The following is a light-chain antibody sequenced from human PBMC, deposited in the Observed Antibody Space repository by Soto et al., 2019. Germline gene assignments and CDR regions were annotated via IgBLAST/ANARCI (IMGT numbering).Light chain of an antibody. J-gene: IGLJ2*01. V-gene: IGLV2-14*01. CDR2: EVS. CDR3: ASYTSSSTSVI. Sequence: QSVLTVPSSVSGSPGQSITIPCAGTSSDVGGYKYVSWYQQHPDKAPQLIIFEVSNRPSGISRRFSGSKSGNTASLTISGLQAEDEADYYCASYTSSSTSVIFGRGTKVTVL. CDR1: SSDVGGYKY.